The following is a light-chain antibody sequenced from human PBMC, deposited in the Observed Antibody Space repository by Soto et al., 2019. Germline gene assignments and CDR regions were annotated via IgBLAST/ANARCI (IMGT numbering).Light chain of an antibody. Sequence: EIVLTQSPATLSVFPGEKATLSCVASQSVSNNLAWYHQKPGQAPRPLIYGASTRATGVPARFSGSGSGTEFTLTISSLQSEDSAIYYCQQYSSWPFTFGPGTKVAIE. CDR1: QSVSNN. V-gene: IGKV3-15*01. J-gene: IGKJ3*01. CDR2: GAS. CDR3: QQYSSWPFT.